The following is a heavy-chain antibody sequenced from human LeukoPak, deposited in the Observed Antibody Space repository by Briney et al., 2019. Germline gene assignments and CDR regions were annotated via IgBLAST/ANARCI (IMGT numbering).Heavy chain of an antibody. Sequence: PSETLSLTCTVSGGSISSGGYYWSWIRQHPGKGLEWIGYIYYSGSTYYNPSLKSRVTISVDTSKNQFSLKLSSVTAADTAVYYCARGSWSSSVDYWGQGTLVTVSS. J-gene: IGHJ4*02. V-gene: IGHV4-31*03. D-gene: IGHD6-6*01. CDR2: IYYSGST. CDR3: ARGSWSSSVDY. CDR1: GGSISSGGYY.